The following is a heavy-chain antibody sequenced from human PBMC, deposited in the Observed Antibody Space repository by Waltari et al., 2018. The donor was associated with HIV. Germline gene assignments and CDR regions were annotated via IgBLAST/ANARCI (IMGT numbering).Heavy chain of an antibody. CDR3: ARARYCSSTRCYTKGRRNSFYYYALDV. D-gene: IGHD2-2*02. V-gene: IGHV4-34*01. CDR1: GGSFSGYY. Sequence: QVQLQQWGAGLLKPSETLSLTCAVYGGSFSGYYWSWIRQPPGKGLEWIGEINHRGSTNYNPSPKSRVIISVDTSMNQFSLKLSSGTAADTAVYYCARARYCSSTRCYTKGRRNSFYYYALDVWGQGTTVTVSS. J-gene: IGHJ6*02. CDR2: INHRGST.